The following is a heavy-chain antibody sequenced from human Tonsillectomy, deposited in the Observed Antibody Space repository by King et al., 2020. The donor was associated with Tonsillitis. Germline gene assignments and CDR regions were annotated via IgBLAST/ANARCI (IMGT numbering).Heavy chain of an antibody. V-gene: IGHV3-30*18. CDR1: GFTLSNYG. Sequence: HVQLVESGGGAVQPGRSLRLSCAASGFTLSNYGMHWVRQAPGKGLEWVAVMSYDGTYKFYSESLKGRLTISRDKSKNTLYLQMHSLRAEDTAVYFCAKEGKAAFLYWYFDLWGRGTLVTVSS. D-gene: IGHD6-25*01. CDR3: AKEGKAAFLYWYFDL. CDR2: MSYDGTYK. J-gene: IGHJ2*01.